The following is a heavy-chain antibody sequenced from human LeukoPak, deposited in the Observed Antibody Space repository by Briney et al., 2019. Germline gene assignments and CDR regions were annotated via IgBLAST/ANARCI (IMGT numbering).Heavy chain of an antibody. Sequence: PAETLSLTCTVSGGSISSYYWNWIRQPPGKGLEWIGYIYYSESTNYNPSLKSRVTISVDTSKNQISLKLSSVTAADTAVYYCARGGWYPESFQHWGQGALVAVSS. D-gene: IGHD6-19*01. CDR3: ARGGWYPESFQH. CDR2: IYYSEST. CDR1: GGSISSYY. J-gene: IGHJ1*01. V-gene: IGHV4-59*01.